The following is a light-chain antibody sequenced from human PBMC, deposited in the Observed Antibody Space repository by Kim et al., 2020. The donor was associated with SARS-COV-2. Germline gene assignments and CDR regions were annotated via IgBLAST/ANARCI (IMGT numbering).Light chain of an antibody. CDR1: SGSIASNY. Sequence: NFMLTQPHSVSESPGKTVTISCTGSSGSIASNYVQWYQQRPGSAPTTVIYEDNQRPSGVPDRFSGSIDSSSNSASLTISGLKTEDEADYYCQSYDSSNVVFGGGPQLTVL. V-gene: IGLV6-57*02. CDR2: EDN. J-gene: IGLJ2*01. CDR3: QSYDSSNVV.